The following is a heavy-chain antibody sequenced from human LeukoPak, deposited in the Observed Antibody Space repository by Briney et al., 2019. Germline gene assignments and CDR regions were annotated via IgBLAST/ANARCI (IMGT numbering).Heavy chain of an antibody. V-gene: IGHV1-18*01. D-gene: IGHD5-24*01. CDR1: GYTFINYA. CDR2: ISTYNGNT. CDR3: ARSVDGYNPPRTKRQDY. J-gene: IGHJ4*02. Sequence: ASVKVSCKASGYTFINYAISWVRQAPGQGLEWMGWISTYNGNTNYAQKLQDRVTMTTDTSTSTAYMELRGLRSDDTAVYFCARSVDGYNPPRTKRQDYWGQGTLVTVSS.